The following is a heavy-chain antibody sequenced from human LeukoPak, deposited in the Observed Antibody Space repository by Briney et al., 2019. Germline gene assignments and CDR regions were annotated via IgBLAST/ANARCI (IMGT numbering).Heavy chain of an antibody. Sequence: SETLSLTCTVSGGSISSGSYYWSWIRQPAGKGLEWIGRIYTSGSTNYNPSLKSRVTISVDTSKNQFSLKLSSVTAAGTAVYYCARDGTWLFDYWGQGTLVTVSS. J-gene: IGHJ4*02. CDR1: GGSISSGSYY. D-gene: IGHD2-21*01. V-gene: IGHV4-61*02. CDR2: IYTSGST. CDR3: ARDGTWLFDY.